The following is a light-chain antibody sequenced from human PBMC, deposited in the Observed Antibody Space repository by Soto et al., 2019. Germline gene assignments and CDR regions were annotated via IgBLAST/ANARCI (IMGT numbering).Light chain of an antibody. CDR2: AAS. CDR3: QNYNWPPFT. Sequence: DIQMTQSPSSLSASVGDRVTISCRASQGISNYLAWYQQKPGKAPRLLTYAASSLQSGVSFRFTGSGSGTDFTLTISSLQPEDVATYYCQNYNWPPFTFGPGTKVDIK. CDR1: QGISNY. J-gene: IGKJ3*01. V-gene: IGKV1-27*01.